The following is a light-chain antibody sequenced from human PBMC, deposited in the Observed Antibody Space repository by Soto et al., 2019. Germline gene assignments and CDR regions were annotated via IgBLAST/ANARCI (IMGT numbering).Light chain of an antibody. Sequence: DVVMTPSPLSLPVTLGQPASISCRSSQSLAYSDGNTYLNWFQQRPGQSPRRLIYKVSNRDSGVPDRFSGSGSGTAFTLKISRVEGEDVGIYYCMQGTHWPPYTFGQGTKLEIK. CDR2: KVS. CDR3: MQGTHWPPYT. J-gene: IGKJ2*01. CDR1: QSLAYSDGNTY. V-gene: IGKV2-30*01.